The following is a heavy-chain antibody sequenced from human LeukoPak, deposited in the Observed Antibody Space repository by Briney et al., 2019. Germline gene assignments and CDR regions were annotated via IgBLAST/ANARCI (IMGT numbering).Heavy chain of an antibody. D-gene: IGHD5-24*01. CDR1: GGSFSGYY. J-gene: IGHJ5*02. Sequence: PSETLSLTCAVYGGSFSGYYWSWIRQPPGKGLEWIGEINHSGSTNYNPSLKSRVTISVDTSKNQFSLKLRSVTAADTAVYYCARGNDGEMATIQNWFDPWGQGTRVTDSS. V-gene: IGHV4-34*01. CDR3: ARGNDGEMATIQNWFDP. CDR2: INHSGST.